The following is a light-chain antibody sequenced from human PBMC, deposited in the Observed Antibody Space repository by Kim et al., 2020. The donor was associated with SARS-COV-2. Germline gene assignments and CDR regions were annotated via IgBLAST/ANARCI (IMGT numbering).Light chain of an antibody. CDR1: SSDVGGYNY. V-gene: IGLV2-14*03. J-gene: IGLJ1*01. Sequence: QSALTQPASVSGSPGQSITISCTGTSSDVGGYNYVSWYQQHPGKAPKLMISDVSNRPSGVSNRFSGSKSGNTASLTISGLQAEDEAEYYCISYTSSSTLYVFGTGTKVTGL. CDR2: DVS. CDR3: ISYTSSSTLYV.